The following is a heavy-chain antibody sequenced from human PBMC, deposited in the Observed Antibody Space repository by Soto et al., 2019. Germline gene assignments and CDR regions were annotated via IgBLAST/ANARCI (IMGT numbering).Heavy chain of an antibody. CDR2: ISYDGSNK. CDR1: GFTFSSYA. V-gene: IGHV3-30-3*01. J-gene: IGHJ4*02. Sequence: GGSLRLSCAASGFTFSSYAMHWVRQAPGKGLEWVAVISYDGSNKYYADSVKGRFTISRDNSKNTLYLQMNSLRAEDTAVYYCARDGYYGSGNYFDYWGQGTLVTVSS. D-gene: IGHD3-10*01. CDR3: ARDGYYGSGNYFDY.